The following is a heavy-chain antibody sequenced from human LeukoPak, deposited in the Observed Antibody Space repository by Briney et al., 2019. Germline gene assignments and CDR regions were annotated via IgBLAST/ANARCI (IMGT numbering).Heavy chain of an antibody. J-gene: IGHJ4*02. Sequence: GGSLRLSCAASGFTFDDYAMRRVRQAPGKGLEWVYLISGDGGSTYYADSVKGRFTRSRHNSKNYLYLQMNSLRTEDTALYYCANLSSGSKSPYFDYWGQGTLVTVSS. CDR3: ANLSSGSKSPYFDY. CDR1: GFTFDDYA. D-gene: IGHD6-19*01. V-gene: IGHV3-43*02. CDR2: ISGDGGST.